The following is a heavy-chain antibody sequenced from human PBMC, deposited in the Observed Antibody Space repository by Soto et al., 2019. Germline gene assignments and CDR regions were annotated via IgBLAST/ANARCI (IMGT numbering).Heavy chain of an antibody. D-gene: IGHD3-10*01. CDR2: VNPGSGDT. CDR3: ARMDRFGSLNWFDP. Sequence: QVQLVQSGAEVKKPGASVKVSCKASGYTFTNNDVSWVRQATGQGLEWMGWVNPGSGDTGYAQKFQGRLTMTRDISIATAYMELNSLTSEDTAIYYCARMDRFGSLNWFDPWGQGTLVTVSS. CDR1: GYTFTNND. V-gene: IGHV1-8*01. J-gene: IGHJ5*02.